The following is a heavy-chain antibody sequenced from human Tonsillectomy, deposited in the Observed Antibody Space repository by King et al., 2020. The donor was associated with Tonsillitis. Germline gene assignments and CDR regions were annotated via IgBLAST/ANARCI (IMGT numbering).Heavy chain of an antibody. V-gene: IGHV3-11*01. D-gene: IGHD2-2*01. CDR1: GFTFSDSY. CDR2: ICGSVHTI. J-gene: IGHJ5*02. CDR3: AREGSIVVVPAAGPNWFDP. Sequence: VQLVESGGGLVKPGGSLRLSCTASGFTFSDSYMSCIRQAPGRGLEWVSYICGSVHTIYYADAVKCRFTISRDNAKNALYLQMNSLRADDTAVYYCAREGSIVVVPAAGPNWFDPWGQGTLVTVSS.